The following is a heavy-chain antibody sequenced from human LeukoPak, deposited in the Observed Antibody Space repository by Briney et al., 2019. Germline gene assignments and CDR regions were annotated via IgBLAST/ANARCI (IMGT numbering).Heavy chain of an antibody. CDR2: INQGGSVL. V-gene: IGHV3-7*01. D-gene: IGHD3-16*01. CDR1: GFTFSRSW. J-gene: IGHJ4*02. Sequence: GGSLRLSCAGSGFTFSRSWMTWVRQAPGKGLEWVASINQGGSVLHYMDSGKGRFTISRDNAENSVFLQMNNLRAEDTAVYYCAKLLGDVTTLDYWGQGTQVTVSS. CDR3: AKLLGDVTTLDY.